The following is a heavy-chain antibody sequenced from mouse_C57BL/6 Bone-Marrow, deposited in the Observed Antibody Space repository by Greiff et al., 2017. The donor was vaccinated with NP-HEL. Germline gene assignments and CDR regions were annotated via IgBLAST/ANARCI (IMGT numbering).Heavy chain of an antibody. CDR3: ARDGPWFAY. D-gene: IGHD2-3*01. CDR2: IDPSDSET. CDR1: GYTFTSYW. Sequence: QVQLKQPGAELVRPGSSVKLSCKASGYTFTSYWMHWVKQRPIQGLEWIGNIDPSDSETHSNQKFKDKATLTVDKSSSTAYMELSSLTSADSAVYDCARDGPWFAYWGQGALVTVSA. J-gene: IGHJ3*01. V-gene: IGHV1-52*01.